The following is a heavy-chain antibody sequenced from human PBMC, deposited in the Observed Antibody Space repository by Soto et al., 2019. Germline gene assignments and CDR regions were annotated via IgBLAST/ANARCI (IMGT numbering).Heavy chain of an antibody. V-gene: IGHV4-34*01. J-gene: IGHJ6*02. Sequence: SSETLSLTCAVYGGSFSGYYWSWIRQPPGKGLEWIGEINHSGSTNYNPSLKSRVTISVDTSKNQFPLKLSSVTAADTAVYYCAATTGDYYYYGMDVWGQGTTVT. CDR2: INHSGST. CDR3: AATTGDYYYYGMDV. CDR1: GGSFSGYY. D-gene: IGHD4-17*01.